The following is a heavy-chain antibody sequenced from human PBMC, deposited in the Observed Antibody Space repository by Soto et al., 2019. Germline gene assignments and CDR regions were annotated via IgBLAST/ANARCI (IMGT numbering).Heavy chain of an antibody. CDR2: INHSGST. CDR1: GGSFSTYY. Sequence: QVQLQQWGAGLLKPSETPSLTCAVYGGSFSTYYWSWIRQPPGKGLEYIGEINHSGSTNYNPSLRIRVAMSVDTSKNQFSLKLSSVAAADTAVYYCARARYCSGGSCYLVYAFDIWGQGTMVTVSS. D-gene: IGHD2-15*01. CDR3: ARARYCSGGSCYLVYAFDI. V-gene: IGHV4-34*01. J-gene: IGHJ3*02.